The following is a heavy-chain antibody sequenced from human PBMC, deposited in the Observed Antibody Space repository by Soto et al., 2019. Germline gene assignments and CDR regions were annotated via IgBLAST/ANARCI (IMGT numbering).Heavy chain of an antibody. CDR2: IIPIFGTA. CDR1: GGTFSSYA. D-gene: IGHD1-26*01. J-gene: IGHJ4*02. CDR3: GREGGVGATTGWD. Sequence: QVQLVQSGAEVKKPGSSVKVSCKASGGTFSSYAISWVRQAPGQGLEWMGGIIPIFGTANYAQKSQGRVTIPADISTSTAYRELSSLRSGDRAGYYCGREGGVGATTGWDWGQGTLVTVSS. V-gene: IGHV1-69*06.